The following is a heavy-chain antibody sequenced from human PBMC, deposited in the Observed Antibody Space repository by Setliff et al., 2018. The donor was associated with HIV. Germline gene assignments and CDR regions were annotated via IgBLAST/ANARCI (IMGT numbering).Heavy chain of an antibody. CDR3: TTDLGTRYDTPVY. CDR1: GFTFNKAW. Sequence: GSLRLSCAASGFTFNKAWMNWVCQAPGKGLEWVGRVKSDRDGGTIHYAAPVKGRFTISRDDSKTTLYLQMSSLKTEDTAVYYCTTDLGTRYDTPVYWGQGTLVTVSS. D-gene: IGHD5-12*01. J-gene: IGHJ4*02. V-gene: IGHV3-15*07. CDR2: VKSDRDGGTI.